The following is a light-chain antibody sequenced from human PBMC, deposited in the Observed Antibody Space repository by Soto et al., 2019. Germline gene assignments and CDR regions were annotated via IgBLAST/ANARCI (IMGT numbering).Light chain of an antibody. Sequence: DLQITQSPSTLSGSVGDRVTITCRASQSVSSWLAWYQQKPGKAPKLLIYKASSLESGVPSRFSGSRSETEFTLTISSLQPEDFATYYCQQYNSYSTFGQGTKL. V-gene: IGKV1-5*03. CDR2: KAS. CDR1: QSVSSW. CDR3: QQYNSYST. J-gene: IGKJ1*01.